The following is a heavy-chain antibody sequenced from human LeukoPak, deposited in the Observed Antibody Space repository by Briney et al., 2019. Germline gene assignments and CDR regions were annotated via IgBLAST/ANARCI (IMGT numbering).Heavy chain of an antibody. D-gene: IGHD4-17*01. J-gene: IGHJ4*02. CDR1: GGSFSGYY. CDR3: ARGLAGDYDAGPFDY. Sequence: SETLSLTCAVFGGSFSGYYWSWIRQPPGKGLEWIGEINHSGSTNYNPSLKSRVTISVDTSKNQFSLKLSSVTAADTAVYYCARGLAGDYDAGPFDYWGQGTLVTVSS. CDR2: INHSGST. V-gene: IGHV4-34*01.